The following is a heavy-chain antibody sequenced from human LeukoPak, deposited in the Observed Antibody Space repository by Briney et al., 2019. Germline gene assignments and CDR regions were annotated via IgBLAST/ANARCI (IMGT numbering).Heavy chain of an antibody. CDR2: ISSSSSYI. CDR3: ARRLIYSSSWFDY. V-gene: IGHV3-21*01. D-gene: IGHD6-13*01. CDR1: GFTFSSYG. Sequence: GGSLRLSCAASGFTFSSYGMHWVRQAPGKGLEWVSSISSSSSYIYYADSVKGRFTISRDNAKNSLYLQMNSLRAEDTAVYYCARRLIYSSSWFDYWGQGTLVTVSS. J-gene: IGHJ4*02.